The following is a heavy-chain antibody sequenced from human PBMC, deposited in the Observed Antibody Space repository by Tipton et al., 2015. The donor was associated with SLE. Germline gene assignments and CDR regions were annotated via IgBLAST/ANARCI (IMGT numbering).Heavy chain of an antibody. J-gene: IGHJ2*01. CDR1: GGAISSGGYY. CDR2: IYTSGKT. CDR3: AKTLAGATPGRYQSYWYFDL. V-gene: IGHV4-61*02. D-gene: IGHD1-1*01. Sequence: TLSLTCTVSGGAISSGGYYWGWIRQPAGKGLEWVGRIYTSGKTVYNPPLKSRVPISMDLSNNQFSVNLSSVTASDTAVYYCAKTLAGATPGRYQSYWYFDLWGRGLRVIVSS.